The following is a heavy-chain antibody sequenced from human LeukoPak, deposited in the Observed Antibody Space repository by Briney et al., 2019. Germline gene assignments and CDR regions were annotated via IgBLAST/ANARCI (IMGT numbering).Heavy chain of an antibody. CDR1: GYTFTSYD. CDR3: ARGRMKPKYYYDSSGLYYFDY. V-gene: IGHV1-8*01. Sequence: WASVKVSCKASGYTFTSYDINWVRQATGQGLEWMGWMNPNSGNTGYAQKFQGRVTMTRNTSISTAYMELSSLRSEDTAVYYCARGRMKPKYYYDSSGLYYFDYWGQGTLVTVSS. J-gene: IGHJ4*02. CDR2: MNPNSGNT. D-gene: IGHD3-22*01.